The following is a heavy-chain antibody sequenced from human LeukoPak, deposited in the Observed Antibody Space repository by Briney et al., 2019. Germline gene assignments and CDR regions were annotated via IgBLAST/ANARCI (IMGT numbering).Heavy chain of an antibody. J-gene: IGHJ5*02. CDR1: GYTFTSYD. CDR2: MNPSSGNT. D-gene: IGHD3-22*01. V-gene: IGHV1-8*03. Sequence: ASVKVSCKASGYTFTSYDINWVRQATGQGLEWMGWMNPSSGNTGYAQKFQGRVTITRNTSISTAYMELSSPRSEDTAVYYCARRPRFGRGYYRTHWFDPWGQGTLVTVSS. CDR3: ARRPRFGRGYYRTHWFDP.